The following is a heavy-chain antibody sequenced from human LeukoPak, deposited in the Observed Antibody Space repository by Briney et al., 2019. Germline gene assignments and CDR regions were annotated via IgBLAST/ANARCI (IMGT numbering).Heavy chain of an antibody. V-gene: IGHV3-23*01. Sequence: GGSLRLSCAASGFTFSSYAMSWVRQAPGKGLEWVSAISGSGGSTYYADSVKGRFTISRDNSKNTLYLQMNSLRAEDTAVYYCATDPPKYSGSYWVYWGQGTLVTVSS. CDR3: ATDPPKYSGSYWVY. D-gene: IGHD1-26*01. CDR2: ISGSGGST. J-gene: IGHJ4*02. CDR1: GFTFSSYA.